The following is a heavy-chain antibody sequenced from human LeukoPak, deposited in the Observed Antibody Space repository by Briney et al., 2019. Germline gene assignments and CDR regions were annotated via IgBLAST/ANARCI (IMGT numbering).Heavy chain of an antibody. D-gene: IGHD1-1*01. J-gene: IGHJ4*02. V-gene: IGHV4-59*01. Sequence: PSETLSLTCTVSGGSISTSYWSWIRQPPGKGLEWIGYIYYSGYTNYNHSLKSRVTMSVDTSKNQFSLKLSSVTAADTAVYYCARGQSTGTTAQPDYWGQGTLVTVSS. CDR3: ARGQSTGTTAQPDY. CDR1: GGSISTSY. CDR2: IYYSGYT.